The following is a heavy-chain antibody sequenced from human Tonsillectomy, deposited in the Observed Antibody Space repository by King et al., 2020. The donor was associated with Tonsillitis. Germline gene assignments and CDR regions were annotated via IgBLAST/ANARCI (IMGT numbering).Heavy chain of an antibody. CDR3: ARAGIAVAEPPDY. Sequence: VQLVESGGGVVQPGRSLRISCAASIFTFSSYGMHWVRQAPGKGLEWGAVIGSDGSNKYYADSVKGRFTISRDNSKNTLYLQMNSLRAEDTAVYYCARAGIAVAEPPDYWGQGTLVTVSS. J-gene: IGHJ4*02. CDR1: IFTFSSYG. V-gene: IGHV3-33*08. D-gene: IGHD6-19*01. CDR2: IGSDGSNK.